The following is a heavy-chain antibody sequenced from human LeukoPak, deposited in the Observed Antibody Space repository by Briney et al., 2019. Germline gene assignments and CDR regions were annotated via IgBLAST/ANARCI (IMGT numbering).Heavy chain of an antibody. CDR2: IYYTGST. CDR3: ARRPHTGYSGDWGPHDYYYGMNV. V-gene: IGHV4-59*08. CDR1: GGSISTHY. Sequence: SETLSLTCTVSGGSISTHYWSWIRQPPGKGLEWIGYIYYTGSTNYNPSLKSRVTISVDTSKNQFSLKLSPVTAADTAVYYCARRPHTGYSGDWGPHDYYYGMNVWGQGTTVTVSS. J-gene: IGHJ6*02. D-gene: IGHD6-19*01.